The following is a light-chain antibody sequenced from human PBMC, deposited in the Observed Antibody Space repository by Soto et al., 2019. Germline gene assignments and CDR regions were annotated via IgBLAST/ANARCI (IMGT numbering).Light chain of an antibody. CDR1: QSVRSK. J-gene: IGKJ5*01. Sequence: EIVMTQSPGTLSVSPGERATLSCRASQSVRSKLAWYQQKPGQAPRLLIYDASTRATGIPARFSGSGSGTEFTLTISRLQSEDFAVYYCQQYNNWPPITFGQGTRLEI. CDR2: DAS. CDR3: QQYNNWPPIT. V-gene: IGKV3-15*01.